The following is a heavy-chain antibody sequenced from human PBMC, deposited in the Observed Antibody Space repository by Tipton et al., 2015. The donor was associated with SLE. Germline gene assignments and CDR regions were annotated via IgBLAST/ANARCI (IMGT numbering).Heavy chain of an antibody. CDR1: GDSITSYY. CDR2: VYSSGSA. Sequence: TLSLTCSVSGDSITSYYWSWFRQSTGRGLEWIGRVYSSGSANYNPALISRVSMSVDISKNQFFLTLRSVTAADTAIYYCARHYGGYTSGWIYWGQGTLVTVSS. J-gene: IGHJ4*02. D-gene: IGHD6-19*01. CDR3: ARHYGGYTSGWIY. V-gene: IGHV4-4*07.